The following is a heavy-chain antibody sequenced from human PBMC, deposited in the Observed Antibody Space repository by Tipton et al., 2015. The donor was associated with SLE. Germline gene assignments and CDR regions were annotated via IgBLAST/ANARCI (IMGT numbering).Heavy chain of an antibody. Sequence: TLSLTCAVYGGSFSGYYWSWIRQLPGKGLEWIGEINHSGSTNYNPSLKSRVTISVDTSKNQFSLKLSSVTAADTAVYYCASGSGGTPLYSRRGYYYYGMDVWGQGTTVTVSS. CDR2: INHSGST. CDR1: GGSFSGYY. D-gene: IGHD6-13*01. V-gene: IGHV4-34*01. CDR3: ASGSGGTPLYSRRGYYYYGMDV. J-gene: IGHJ6*02.